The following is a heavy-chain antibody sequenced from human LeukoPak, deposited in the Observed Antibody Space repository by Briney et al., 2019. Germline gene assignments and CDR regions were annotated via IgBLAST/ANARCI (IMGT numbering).Heavy chain of an antibody. CDR1: GFTVSSNY. D-gene: IGHD6-19*01. V-gene: IGHV3-66*01. CDR3: ARVRDSSGWFEDAFDI. CDR2: IYSGGST. J-gene: IGHJ3*02. Sequence: GGTLRLSCAASGFTVSSNYMSWVRQAPGKGLEWVSVIYSGGSTYYADSVKGRFTISRDNSKNTLYLQMNSLRAEDTAVYYCARVRDSSGWFEDAFDIWGQGTMVTVSS.